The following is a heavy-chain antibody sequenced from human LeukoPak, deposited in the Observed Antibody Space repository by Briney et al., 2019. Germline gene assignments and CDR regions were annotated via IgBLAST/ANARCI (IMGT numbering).Heavy chain of an antibody. V-gene: IGHV4-59*08. J-gene: IGHJ4*02. CDR3: ARHVDYYDSSGYLPPHFDY. Sequence: SETLSLTCTVSDGSISSYYWSWIRQPPGKGLEWIGYIYYSGSTNYNPSLKSRVTISVDTSKNQFSLKLSSVTAADTAVYYCARHVDYYDSSGYLPPHFDYWGQGTLVTVSS. CDR1: DGSISSYY. D-gene: IGHD3-22*01. CDR2: IYYSGST.